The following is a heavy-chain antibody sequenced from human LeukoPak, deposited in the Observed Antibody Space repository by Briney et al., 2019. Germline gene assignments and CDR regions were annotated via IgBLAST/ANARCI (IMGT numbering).Heavy chain of an antibody. D-gene: IGHD3-9*01. CDR1: GGTFSSYA. CDR3: ARGLPMEDILTGSTFDY. CDR2: IIPIFGTA. J-gene: IGHJ4*02. V-gene: IGHV1-69*06. Sequence: GASVKVSCKASGGTFSSYAISWVRQAPGQGLEWMGGIIPIFGTANYAQKFQGRVTITADKSTSTAYMELRSLRSDDTAVYYCARGLPMEDILTGSTFDYWGQGTLVTVSS.